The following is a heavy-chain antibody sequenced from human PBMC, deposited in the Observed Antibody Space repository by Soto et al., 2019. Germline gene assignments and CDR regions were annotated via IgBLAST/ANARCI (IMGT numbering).Heavy chain of an antibody. D-gene: IGHD3-10*01. CDR3: ARDRDYGSGSYFDY. CDR1: GGTFSSYT. CDR2: IIPILGIA. Sequence: VQLVQSGAEVKKPGSSVKVSCKASGGTFSSYTISWVRQAPGQGLEWMGRIIPILGIANSAQKFQGRVTITADKSTSTAYMELSSLRSEDTAVYFCARDRDYGSGSYFDYWGQGTLVTVSS. J-gene: IGHJ4*02. V-gene: IGHV1-69*08.